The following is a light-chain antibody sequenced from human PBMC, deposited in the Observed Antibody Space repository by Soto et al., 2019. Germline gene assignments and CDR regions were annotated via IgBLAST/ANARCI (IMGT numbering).Light chain of an antibody. J-gene: IGLJ1*01. CDR2: KVS. CDR1: SSDVGVSNY. Sequence: HSVLTQPASMSRSPVQSITISCTGTSSDVGVSNYVSWYQQYPGKVPKLLIYKVSNRRSWVSKRFSGYKSGNTASMTISGLEGADEPEYFCIASTSGSLYVFGNWTKLTVL. V-gene: IGLV2-14*01. CDR3: IASTSGSLYV.